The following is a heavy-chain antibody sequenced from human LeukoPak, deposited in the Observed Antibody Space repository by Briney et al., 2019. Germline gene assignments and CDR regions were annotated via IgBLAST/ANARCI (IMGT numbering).Heavy chain of an antibody. CDR3: AIEGDRRGHSGTALLIGY. Sequence: SVKVSCKASGGTFSSYTISWVRQAPGHGLEWMGRIIPILGIANYAQKFQGRVTITADKSTSTAYMELSSLRSEDTAVYYCAIEGDRRGHSGTALLIGYWGQGTLVTVSS. D-gene: IGHD6-13*01. CDR2: IIPILGIA. J-gene: IGHJ4*02. CDR1: GGTFSSYT. V-gene: IGHV1-69*04.